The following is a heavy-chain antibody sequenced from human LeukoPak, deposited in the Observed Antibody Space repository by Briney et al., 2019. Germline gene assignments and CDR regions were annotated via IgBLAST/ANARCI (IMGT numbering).Heavy chain of an antibody. D-gene: IGHD3-16*02. V-gene: IGHV3-7*01. CDR3: AKLGFGGVIPEDY. CDR1: GFTFSSYW. CDR2: IKQDGSEK. Sequence: GGSLRLSCAASGFTFSSYWMSWVRQAPGKGLEWVANIKQDGSEKYYVDSVKGRFTISRDNSKNTLYLQMNSLRAEDTAVYYCAKLGFGGVIPEDYWGQGTLVTVSS. J-gene: IGHJ4*02.